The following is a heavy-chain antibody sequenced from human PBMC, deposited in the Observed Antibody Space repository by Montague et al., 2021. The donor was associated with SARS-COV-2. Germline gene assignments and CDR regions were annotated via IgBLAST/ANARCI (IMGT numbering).Heavy chain of an antibody. CDR3: ARCFYYGSGSYSCYYGMDV. J-gene: IGHJ6*02. CDR1: GDSITNYY. CDR2: IYSSGST. Sequence: SETLSLTCSVSGDSITNYYWSWIRQPPGKGLECIGYIYSSGSTYXSPSLRSRVTISLDTSKNQFSLNLNSVTAADTAVYYCARCFYYGSGSYSCYYGMDVWGQGTTVTVSS. D-gene: IGHD3-10*01. V-gene: IGHV4-59*12.